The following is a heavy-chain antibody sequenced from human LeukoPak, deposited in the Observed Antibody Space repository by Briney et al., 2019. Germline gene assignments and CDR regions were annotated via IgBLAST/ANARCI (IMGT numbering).Heavy chain of an antibody. CDR2: ISGSGGST. V-gene: IGHV3-23*01. CDR3: AKDLPDYYGSGSFCFDY. J-gene: IGHJ4*02. Sequence: GGSLRLSCAASGFTFSSYAMSWVRQAPGEGLEWVSAISGSGGSTYYADSVKGRFTISRDNSKNTLYLQMNSLRAEDTAVYYCAKDLPDYYGSGSFCFDYWGQGTLVTVSS. CDR1: GFTFSSYA. D-gene: IGHD3-10*01.